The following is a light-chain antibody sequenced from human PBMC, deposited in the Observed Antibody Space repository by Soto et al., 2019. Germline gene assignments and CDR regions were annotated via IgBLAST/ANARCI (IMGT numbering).Light chain of an antibody. V-gene: IGKV1-5*03. J-gene: IGKJ1*01. CDR3: QHYNSYPEA. CDR2: KAS. CDR1: QTISSW. Sequence: DIQKTQSPSTLSGSVGDRVTITCRASQTISSWLAWYQQKPGKAPKLLIYKASTLKSGVPSRFSGNGSGTEFTLTISSLQPDDFATYECQHYNSYPEAFGQGTKVDIK.